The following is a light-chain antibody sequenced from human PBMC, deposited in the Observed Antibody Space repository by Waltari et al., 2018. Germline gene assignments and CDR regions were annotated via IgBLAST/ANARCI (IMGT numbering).Light chain of an antibody. V-gene: IGLV2-8*01. Sequence: QSALTQPPSASGSPGQTVLISCTGTSSDIGAYTYVPWYQQIPGRAPALIIYEVDRRPPGVPDRFSGSKSGNTASLTVSGLQTEDEGDYYCSSYAGSNKLIFGGVTKLTVL. CDR1: SSDIGAYTY. CDR2: EVD. CDR3: SSYAGSNKLI. J-gene: IGLJ2*01.